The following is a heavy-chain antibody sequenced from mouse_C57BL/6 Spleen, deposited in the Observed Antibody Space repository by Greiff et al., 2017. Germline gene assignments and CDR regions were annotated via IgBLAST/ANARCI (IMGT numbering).Heavy chain of an antibody. CDR3: ARGGSRGHYFDY. V-gene: IGHV1-59*01. CDR1: GYTFTSYW. D-gene: IGHD1-1*01. J-gene: IGHJ2*01. CDR2: IDPSDSYT. Sequence: VQLQQPGAELVRPGTSVKLSCKASGYTFTSYWMHWVKQRPGQGLEWIGVIDPSDSYTNYNQKFKGKATLTVDTSSSTAYMQLSSLTSEDSAVYYCARGGSRGHYFDYWGQGTTLTVSS.